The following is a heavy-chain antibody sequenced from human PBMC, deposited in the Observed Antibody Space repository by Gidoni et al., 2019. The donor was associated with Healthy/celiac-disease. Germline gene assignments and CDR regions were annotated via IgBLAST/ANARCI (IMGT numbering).Heavy chain of an antibody. CDR3: ATLRGGAYDSSGYSSDY. V-gene: IGHV4-39*07. Sequence: QLQLQESGPGLVKPSETLSLTCTVSCGPISSSRYDWGWIRQPPGKGVEGIGSIYYSGSTYYNPSLKSRVTISVDTPKNQFSLKLSSVTAADTAVYYCATLRGGAYDSSGYSSDYWGQGTLVTVSS. J-gene: IGHJ4*02. CDR2: IYYSGST. D-gene: IGHD3-22*01. CDR1: CGPISSSRYD.